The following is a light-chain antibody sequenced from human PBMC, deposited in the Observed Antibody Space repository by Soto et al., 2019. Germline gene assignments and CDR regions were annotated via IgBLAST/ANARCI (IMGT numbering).Light chain of an antibody. CDR1: QRIATF. V-gene: IGKV3-11*01. Sequence: EIVLTQSPATLSLSPGERATLSCRASQRIATFLTWYQQKPGQPPRLLIYDASKRATGIPARVSGSGSGTDFSLTISSLEPDDFAIYYCQQRTNWPPTHTFGQGTKLEIK. CDR2: DAS. CDR3: QQRTNWPPTHT. J-gene: IGKJ2*01.